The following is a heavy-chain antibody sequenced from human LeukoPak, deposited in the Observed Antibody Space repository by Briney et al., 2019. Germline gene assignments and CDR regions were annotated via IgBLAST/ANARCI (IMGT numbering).Heavy chain of an antibody. J-gene: IGHJ4*02. D-gene: IGHD6-19*01. Sequence: PSETLSLTCSVSGGSISTYYWNWIRQPPGKGLEWIGFVYSTGSTDYNPSLKSRVTISVDTSKNHFSLKLRSVTAADTAVYYCARVQRRLAHFDYWGQGALVTVSS. CDR2: VYSTGST. V-gene: IGHV4-59*01. CDR3: ARVQRRLAHFDY. CDR1: GGSISTYY.